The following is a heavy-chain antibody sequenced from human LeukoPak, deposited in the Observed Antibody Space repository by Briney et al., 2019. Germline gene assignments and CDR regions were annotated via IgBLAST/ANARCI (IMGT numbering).Heavy chain of an antibody. CDR1: GFTVSSNY. J-gene: IGHJ4*02. CDR2: IYSGGST. Sequence: GGSLRLSCAASGFTVSSNYMSWVRQAPGKGLEWVSVIYSGGSTYYADSVKGRFTISRDNSKNTLYLQMNSLRAEVTAVYYCAREVGVATTRFDYWGQGTLVTVSS. D-gene: IGHD5-12*01. CDR3: AREVGVATTRFDY. V-gene: IGHV3-53*01.